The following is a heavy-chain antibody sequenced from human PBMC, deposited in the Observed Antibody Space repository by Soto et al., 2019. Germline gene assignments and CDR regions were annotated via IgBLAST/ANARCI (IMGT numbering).Heavy chain of an antibody. J-gene: IGHJ5*02. CDR3: VRRHVSETGIDWFDH. Sequence: ASVKVSCKASGGTFSSYAISWVRQAPGQRLEWMGWINAANGDKKYSPKFQGRVTITRGTSASTAYMELSSLRSEDTAVYYCVRRHVSETGIDWFDHWGQGTLVTVSS. D-gene: IGHD1-1*01. V-gene: IGHV1-3*01. CDR1: GGTFSSYA. CDR2: INAANGDK.